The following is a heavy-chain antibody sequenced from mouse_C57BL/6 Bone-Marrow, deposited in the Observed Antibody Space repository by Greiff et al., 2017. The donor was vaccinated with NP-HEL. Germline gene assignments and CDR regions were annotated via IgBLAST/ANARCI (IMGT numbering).Heavy chain of an antibody. CDR2: ISDGGSYT. Sequence: EVMLVESGGGLVKPGGSLKLSCAASGFTFSSYAMSWVRQTPEKRLEWVATISDGGSYTYYPDNVKGRFTISRDNAKNNLYLQMSHLKSEDTAMYYCARDEVLPFAYGGQGTRVPVSA. CDR3: ARDEVLPFAY. D-gene: IGHD1-1*01. J-gene: IGHJ3*01. CDR1: GFTFSSYA. V-gene: IGHV5-4*01.